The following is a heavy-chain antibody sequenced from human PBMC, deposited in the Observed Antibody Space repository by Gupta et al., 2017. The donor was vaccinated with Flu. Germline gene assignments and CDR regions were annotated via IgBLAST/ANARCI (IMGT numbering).Heavy chain of an antibody. CDR2: IGTAGDK. V-gene: IGHV3-13*01. Sequence: EVQLVESGGGLVRPGGSLRLSCAACGLSFIDHDMHWVRQLPTGGLEWVSAIGTAGDKYYQDSVKGRFYIAREKAKSSFYIQMDNLRAGETAVNDGAREEGGDSDPQWFIDVWGRGTLVTVSS. J-gene: IGHJ2*01. D-gene: IGHD1-26*01. CDR3: AREEGGDSDPQWFIDV. CDR1: GLSFIDHD.